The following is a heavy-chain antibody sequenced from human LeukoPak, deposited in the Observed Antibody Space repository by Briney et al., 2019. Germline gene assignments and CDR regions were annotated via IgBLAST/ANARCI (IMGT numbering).Heavy chain of an antibody. V-gene: IGHV3-43*02. CDR3: AKGHFGAGHY. J-gene: IGHJ4*02. Sequence: GGSLRLSCAASGFTFGDFTMHWFRQPPGRGLQWVSLITGDGGTTSYADSVKGRFTISRDNSKNSLYLHMNSLRNEDTAIYYCAKGHFGAGHYWGQGTLVTVSS. CDR2: ITGDGGTT. D-gene: IGHD3-3*01. CDR1: GFTFGDFT.